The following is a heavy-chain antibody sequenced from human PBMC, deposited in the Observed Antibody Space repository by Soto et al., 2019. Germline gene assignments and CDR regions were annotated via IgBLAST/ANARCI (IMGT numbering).Heavy chain of an antibody. CDR1: GFTFDNYA. CDR3: AKDEGKVSTPF. V-gene: IGHV3-23*01. Sequence: PGGSLRLSCASSGFTFDNYAMSWVRQAPGKGLEGISAISASGGTTYYADSVKGRFTISRDNPKNRVYLQMNSLRGEDTAVYYCAKDEGKVSTPFWGQGTLVTVSS. CDR2: ISASGGTT. J-gene: IGHJ4*02.